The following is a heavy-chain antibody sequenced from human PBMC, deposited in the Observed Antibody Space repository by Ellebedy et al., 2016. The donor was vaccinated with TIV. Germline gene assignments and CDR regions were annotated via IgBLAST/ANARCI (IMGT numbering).Heavy chain of an antibody. Sequence: GGSLRLSCAASGFTFSNYWMHWVRQAPGKGLVWVSRINSDGSATNHADSVKGRFTISKDNAKNTLYLQTNSLRDDDTAIYYCVRDPYSYGPWGQGTLVTVSS. J-gene: IGHJ5*02. D-gene: IGHD1-26*01. V-gene: IGHV3-74*01. CDR1: GFTFSNYW. CDR3: VRDPYSYGP. CDR2: INSDGSAT.